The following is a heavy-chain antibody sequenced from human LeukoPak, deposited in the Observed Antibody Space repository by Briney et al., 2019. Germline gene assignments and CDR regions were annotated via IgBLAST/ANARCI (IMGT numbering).Heavy chain of an antibody. D-gene: IGHD6-13*01. CDR2: ISAYNGKT. CDR1: GYTFTSYG. J-gene: IGHJ6*02. CDR3: ARDFSGTAAAGTLVDYYYYGMDV. V-gene: IGHV1-18*01. Sequence: ASVKVSCKASGYTFTSYGISGVRQAPGQGLEWMGWISAYNGKTNYAQKLQGRVTMTADTSTSTAYMELRSLRSDDTAVYYCARDFSGTAAAGTLVDYYYYGMDVWGQGTTVTVSS.